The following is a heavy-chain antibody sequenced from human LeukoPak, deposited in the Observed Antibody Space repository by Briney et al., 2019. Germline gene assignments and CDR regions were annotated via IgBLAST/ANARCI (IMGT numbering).Heavy chain of an antibody. CDR1: GFTFSSYA. D-gene: IGHD5-18*01. CDR2: ISYDGSNK. CDR3: ARAVGYSYGFDYFDY. V-gene: IGHV3-30*04. Sequence: GGSLRLSCAASGFTFSSYATHWVRQAPGKGLEWVAVISYDGSNKYYADSVKGRFTISRDNSKNTLYLQMNSLRAEDTAVYYCARAVGYSYGFDYFDYWGQGTLVTVSS. J-gene: IGHJ4*02.